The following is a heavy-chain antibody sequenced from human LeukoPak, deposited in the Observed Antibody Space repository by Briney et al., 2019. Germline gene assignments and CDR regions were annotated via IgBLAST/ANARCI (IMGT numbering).Heavy chain of an antibody. CDR1: GGSFSGYY. D-gene: IGHD1-20*01. CDR3: ASIIAHSPGDY. V-gene: IGHV4-34*01. Sequence: ASETLSLTCAVYGGSFSGYYWSWIRQPPGKGLEWIGEINHSGSTNYNPSLKSRVTISVGTSKNQFSLKLSSVTAADTAVYYCASIIAHSPGDYWGQGTLVTVSS. CDR2: INHSGST. J-gene: IGHJ4*02.